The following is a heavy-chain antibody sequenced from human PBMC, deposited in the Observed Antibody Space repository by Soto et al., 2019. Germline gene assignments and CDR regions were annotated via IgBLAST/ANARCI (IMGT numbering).Heavy chain of an antibody. CDR3: VREDCSSHLCQSSEDFYYGMDV. CDR1: GFTFSNFG. V-gene: IGHV3-33*01. D-gene: IGHD2-2*01. Sequence: QVQLVESGGGVVQPGRSLRLSCEASGFTFSNFGMHWVRQAPGRGLEWVANIWYDGVNRYYADSVRGRFTVSRDNSKNTLYLEMNSLRAEDTAVYFCVREDCSSHLCQSSEDFYYGMDVWGQVTTVTVSS. J-gene: IGHJ6*02. CDR2: IWYDGVNR.